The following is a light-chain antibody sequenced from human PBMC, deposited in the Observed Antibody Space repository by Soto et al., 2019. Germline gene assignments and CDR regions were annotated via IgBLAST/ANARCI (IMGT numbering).Light chain of an antibody. J-gene: IGKJ4*01. CDR2: DAS. V-gene: IGKV1-33*01. CDR1: QDISNY. CDR3: QQRSNWPLT. Sequence: DIQMTQSPSSLSASVGDRVTITCQASQDISNYLNWYQQKPGKAPKLLIYDASNLETGVPSRFSGSGSGTDFTFTISSLQPEDIATYYCQQRSNWPLTFGGGT.